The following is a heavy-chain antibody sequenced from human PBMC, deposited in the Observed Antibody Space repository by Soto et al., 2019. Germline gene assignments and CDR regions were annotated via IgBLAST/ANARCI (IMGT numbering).Heavy chain of an antibody. CDR3: ARDLLAIVVVITPEGYGMDV. CDR2: IGFRGSSI. V-gene: IGHV3-11*04. D-gene: IGHD3-22*01. Sequence: GGSLRLSCAASGFTFIDYYMGWVRQAPGKGLEWVSFIGFRGSSIFYADSVKGRFTISRDNAKNTLYLQMNSLRAEDTAVYYCARDLLAIVVVITPEGYGMDVWGQGTTVTVSS. CDR1: GFTFIDYY. J-gene: IGHJ6*02.